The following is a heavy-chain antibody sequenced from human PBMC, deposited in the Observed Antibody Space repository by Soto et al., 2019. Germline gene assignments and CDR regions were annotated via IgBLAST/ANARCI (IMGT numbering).Heavy chain of an antibody. CDR1: GGSISNGAYS. V-gene: IGHV4-30-2*01. CDR3: ATTPRQWGYFDY. D-gene: IGHD7-27*01. CDR2: IYHSGST. J-gene: IGHJ4*02. Sequence: SETLSLTCAVSGGSISNGAYSWSWIRQPPGKGLEWIAYIYHSGSTYCNPSLKSRVTLSLDRSKNQLSLKLSSVTAADTAVYYCATTPRQWGYFDYWGQGTLVTVSS.